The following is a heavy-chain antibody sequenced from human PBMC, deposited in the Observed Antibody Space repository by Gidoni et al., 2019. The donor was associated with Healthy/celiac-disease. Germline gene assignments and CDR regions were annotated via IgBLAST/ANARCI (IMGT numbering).Heavy chain of an antibody. V-gene: IGHV3-33*01. J-gene: IGHJ4*01. CDR1: GFTFSSYG. CDR3: ARDIRALRSNYNFDY. CDR2: IWYDGSNK. D-gene: IGHD3-3*01. Sequence: QVQLVESGGGVVQPGRSLRLSCAASGFTFSSYGMHWVRQAPGKGLEWVAVIWYDGSNKYYADSVKGRFTISRDNSKNTLYLQMNSLRAEDTAVYYCARDIRALRSNYNFDYWGQGTLVTVSS.